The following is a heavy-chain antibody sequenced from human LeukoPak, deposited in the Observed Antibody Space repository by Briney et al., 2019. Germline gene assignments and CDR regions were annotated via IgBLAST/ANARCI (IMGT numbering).Heavy chain of an antibody. CDR2: MKEDGGEI. V-gene: IGHV3-7*01. CDR3: VRDRGYSTFDY. CDR1: GFPFSNYW. D-gene: IGHD4-23*01. J-gene: IGHJ4*02. Sequence: GGSLRLSCAGSGFPFSNYWMAWVRQAPGKGLEWVANMKEDGGEINYVDSVKGRFTISRDNAKNSLDLQMNGLRVDDTAVYYCVRDRGYSTFDYWGQGTLVIVSS.